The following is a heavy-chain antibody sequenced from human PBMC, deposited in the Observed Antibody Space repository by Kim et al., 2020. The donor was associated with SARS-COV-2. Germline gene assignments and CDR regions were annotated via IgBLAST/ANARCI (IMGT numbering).Heavy chain of an antibody. CDR1: GFTFSSYS. V-gene: IGHV3-21*01. D-gene: IGHD3-3*01. CDR2: ISSSSSYI. CDR3: ARVDTIFGVVSHIDY. J-gene: IGHJ4*02. Sequence: GGSLRLSCAASGFTFSSYSMNWVRQAPGKGLEWVSSISSSSSYIYYADSVKGRFTISRDNAKNSLYLQMNSLRAEDTAVYYCARVDTIFGVVSHIDYWGQGTLVTVSS.